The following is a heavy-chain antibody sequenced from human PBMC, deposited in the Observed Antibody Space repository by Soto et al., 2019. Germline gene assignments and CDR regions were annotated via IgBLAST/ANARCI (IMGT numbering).Heavy chain of an antibody. CDR2: IYYSGST. CDR1: GGSISSSSYY. V-gene: IGHV4-39*01. CDR3: ARHVVRGAPWLLDSDY. J-gene: IGHJ4*02. D-gene: IGHD3-10*01. Sequence: PSETLSLTCTVSGGSISSSSYYWGWIRQPPGKGLEWIGSIYYSGSTYYNPSLKSRVTISVDTSENQFSLKLSSVTAADTAVYYCARHVVRGAPWLLDSDYWGQGTLVTVSS.